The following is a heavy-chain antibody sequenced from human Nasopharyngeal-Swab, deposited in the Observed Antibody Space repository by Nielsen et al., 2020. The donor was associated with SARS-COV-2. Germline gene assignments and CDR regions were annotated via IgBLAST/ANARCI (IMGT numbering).Heavy chain of an antibody. D-gene: IGHD6-13*01. CDR3: AREGGRFSSTWYYYSYGMDV. J-gene: IGHJ6*02. V-gene: IGHV3-21*06. CDR2: TSGSNNYT. Sequence: WIRQPPGKGLEWVASTSGSNNYTYYADPVKGRFTISRDNAKNSLFLQVNSLRAEDTAVYYCAREGGRFSSTWYYYSYGMDVWGQGTTVTVSS.